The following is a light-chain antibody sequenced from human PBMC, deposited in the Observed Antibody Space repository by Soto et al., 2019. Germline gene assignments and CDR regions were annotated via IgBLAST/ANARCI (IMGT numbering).Light chain of an antibody. CDR2: DVS. J-gene: IGLJ1*01. Sequence: QSALTQPASVSGSPGQSITISCTGTSSDSGGYNSVSRYQQLPGKLPKLILYDVSNQPSGVSDRFSGSKSGNAASLTISGLQAEDEEDYYCSSYTSTSTLEVFGTGTKVTVL. CDR3: SSYTSTSTLEV. V-gene: IGLV2-14*03. CDR1: SSDSGGYNS.